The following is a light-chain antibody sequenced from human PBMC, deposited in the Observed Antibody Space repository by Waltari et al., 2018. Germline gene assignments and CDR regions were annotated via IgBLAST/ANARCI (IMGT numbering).Light chain of an antibody. CDR3: QQRYKWPLT. V-gene: IGKV3-11*01. Sequence: EIVLTQSPATLSLSPGESATLSCRASQSVRTYLAWYQQRPGQPPRRLIYDSSSRATGIPAMFSGSGSETDFTLTIGSLEPEDFAVYYCQQRYKWPLTFGGGSKVEI. J-gene: IGKJ4*01. CDR1: QSVRTY. CDR2: DSS.